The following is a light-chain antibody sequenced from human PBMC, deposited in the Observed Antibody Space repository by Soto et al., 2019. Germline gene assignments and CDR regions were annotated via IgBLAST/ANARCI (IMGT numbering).Light chain of an antibody. J-gene: IGKJ1*01. Sequence: ESVLTQSPGTLSLSPGEKATLSCRASQSVSSSYLAWYQQKPGQAPRLLIYGASSRATGIPDRFSGSGSGTDFTLTVSRLEPEDFAGYYCQQFGSSSWTFGQGTKV. CDR2: GAS. CDR3: QQFGSSSWT. V-gene: IGKV3-20*01. CDR1: QSVSSSY.